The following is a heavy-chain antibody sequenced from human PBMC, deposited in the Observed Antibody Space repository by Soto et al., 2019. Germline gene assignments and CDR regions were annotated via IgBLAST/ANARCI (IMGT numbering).Heavy chain of an antibody. J-gene: IGHJ6*02. CDR1: GYSFTSYW. D-gene: IGHD5-18*01. V-gene: IGHV5-51*01. CDR2: IYPGDSDT. CDR3: ARGDGYSYGFDYYGMDV. Sequence: GESLKISCKGSGYSFTSYWIGWVRQMPRKGLEWMGIIYPGDSDTRYSPSFQGQVTISADKSISTAYLQWSSLKASDTAMYYCARGDGYSYGFDYYGMDVWGQGITVTVSS.